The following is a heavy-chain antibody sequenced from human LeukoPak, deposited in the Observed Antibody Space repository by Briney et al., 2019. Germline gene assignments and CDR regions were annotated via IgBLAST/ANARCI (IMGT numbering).Heavy chain of an antibody. D-gene: IGHD4-23*01. CDR1: GGTLSSYA. CDR3: AREVAPGGFDY. Sequence: ASVKVSCKASGGTLSSYAISWVRQAPGQGLEWMGGIIPIFGTANYAQKFQGRVTITADESTSTAYMELSSLRAEDTAVYYCAREVAPGGFDYWGQGTLVTVSS. CDR2: IIPIFGTA. J-gene: IGHJ4*02. V-gene: IGHV1-69*13.